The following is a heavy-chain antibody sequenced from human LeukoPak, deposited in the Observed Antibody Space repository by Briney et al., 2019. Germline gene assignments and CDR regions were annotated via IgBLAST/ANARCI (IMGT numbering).Heavy chain of an antibody. V-gene: IGHV1-69*13. D-gene: IGHD4-23*01. CDR1: GGTFSSHA. Sequence: SVRVSCTASGGTFSSHAISWVRQAPGQGLEWMGGIIPIFGTANYAQKFQGRVTITAVESMSTAYMELSSLRSEDTAVYYCASGWLAETTVVTPYNYWGQGTLVTVSS. CDR2: IIPIFGTA. J-gene: IGHJ4*02. CDR3: ASGWLAETTVVTPYNY.